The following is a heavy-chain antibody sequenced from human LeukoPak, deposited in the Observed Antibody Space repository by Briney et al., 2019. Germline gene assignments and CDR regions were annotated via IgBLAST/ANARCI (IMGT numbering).Heavy chain of an antibody. CDR2: ITPGSSYI. V-gene: IGHV3-21*01. J-gene: IGHJ3*02. Sequence: GGSLRLSCTASGLTFNSSGMNWVRQALGKGLEWVSSITPGSSYIYYADSMKGRFTVSRDNAKNSLYLHMNSLRAEDTAIYYCARGSDEFDIWGQGTMVTVSS. CDR1: GLTFNSSG. CDR3: ARGSDEFDI.